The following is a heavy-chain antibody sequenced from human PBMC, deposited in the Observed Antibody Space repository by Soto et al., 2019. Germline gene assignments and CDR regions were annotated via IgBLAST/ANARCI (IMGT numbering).Heavy chain of an antibody. CDR3: ARDYYSKSPGPFDY. CDR2: ISSSSSTI. J-gene: IGHJ4*02. D-gene: IGHD4-4*01. CDR1: GFTFSSYS. V-gene: IGHV3-48*01. Sequence: PGGSLRLSCAASGFTFSSYSMNWVRQAPGKGLEWVSYISSSSSTIYYADSVKGRFTISRDNAKNTLYLQMNSLRAEDTAVYYCARDYYSKSPGPFDYWGQGTLVTVSS.